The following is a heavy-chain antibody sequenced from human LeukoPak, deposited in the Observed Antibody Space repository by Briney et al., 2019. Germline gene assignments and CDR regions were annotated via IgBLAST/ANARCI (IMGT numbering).Heavy chain of an antibody. J-gene: IGHJ5*02. CDR2: IYYSEST. V-gene: IGHV4-39*01. D-gene: IGHD2-21*01. CDR3: ARHIVVVSTPADWFDP. CDR1: GGSISSSSHY. Sequence: PSETLSLTCTVSGGSISSSSHYWGWIRQHPGRGLEWIGRIYYSESTYYNPSLKSRVTISVDTSKNQFSLKLSSVSAADTAVYHCARHIVVVSTPADWFDPWGQGTLVTVSS.